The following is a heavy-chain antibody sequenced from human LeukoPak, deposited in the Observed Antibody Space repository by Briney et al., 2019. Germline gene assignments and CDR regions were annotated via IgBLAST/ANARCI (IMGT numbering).Heavy chain of an antibody. CDR2: IKQDGSEK. D-gene: IGHD3-9*01. Sequence: PGGSLRLSCAASGFTFSTYSMNWARQAPGKGLEWVANIKQDGSEKYYVDSVKGRFTISRDNAKNSLYLQMNSLRAEDTAVYYCARDSLYYDILTGSFLTAKEPHAFDIWGQGTMVTVSS. J-gene: IGHJ3*02. V-gene: IGHV3-7*01. CDR1: GFTFSTYS. CDR3: ARDSLYYDILTGSFLTAKEPHAFDI.